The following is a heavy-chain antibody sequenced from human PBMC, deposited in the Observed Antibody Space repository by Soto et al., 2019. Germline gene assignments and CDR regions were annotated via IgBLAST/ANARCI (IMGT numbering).Heavy chain of an antibody. CDR2: ISAYNGNT. CDR3: ARYSSSSKSYYYGMDV. Sequence: GASVKVSCKASGYTFTSYGISWVRQAPGQGLEWMGWISAYNGNTNYAQKLQGRVTMTTDTSTSTAYMELRSLRSDDTAVYYCARYSSSSKSYYYGMDVWGQGTTVTVSS. V-gene: IGHV1-18*01. J-gene: IGHJ6*02. D-gene: IGHD6-6*01. CDR1: GYTFTSYG.